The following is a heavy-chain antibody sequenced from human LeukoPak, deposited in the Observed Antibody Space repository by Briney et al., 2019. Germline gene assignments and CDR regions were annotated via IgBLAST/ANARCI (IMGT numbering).Heavy chain of an antibody. CDR3: ARDFQYDFWSGYYSY. D-gene: IGHD3-3*01. Sequence: ASVKVSCKASGYTFTSYYMHWVRQAPGQGLEWMGLINPSGGSTSYAQKFQSRVTMTRDTSTSTVYMELSSLRSEDTAVYYCARDFQYDFWSGYYSYWGQGTLVTVSS. CDR1: GYTFTSYY. V-gene: IGHV1-46*01. CDR2: INPSGGST. J-gene: IGHJ4*02.